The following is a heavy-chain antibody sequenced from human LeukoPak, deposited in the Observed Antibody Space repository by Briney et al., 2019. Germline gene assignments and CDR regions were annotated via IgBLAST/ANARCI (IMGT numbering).Heavy chain of an antibody. CDR2: ISSSSSYI. D-gene: IGHD3-10*01. Sequence: GGSLRLSCAASGFTFSSYRMNWVRQAPGKGLEWVSSISSSSSYIYYADSVKGRFTISRDDAKNSLYLQMNSLRAEDTAVYYCARDWYYYGSGSYWIDYWGQGTLVTVSS. V-gene: IGHV3-21*01. CDR3: ARDWYYYGSGSYWIDY. J-gene: IGHJ4*02. CDR1: GFTFSSYR.